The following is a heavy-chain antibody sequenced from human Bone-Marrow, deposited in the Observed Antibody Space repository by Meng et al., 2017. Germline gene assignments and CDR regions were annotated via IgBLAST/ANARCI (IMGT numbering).Heavy chain of an antibody. J-gene: IGHJ5*02. CDR2: IYYSGST. CDR1: GGSISSGGYY. V-gene: IGHV4-31*01. D-gene: IGHD3-10*01. Sequence: GQLQESGPGLVKPSQTLSLTCTVSGGSISSGGYYWSWIRQHPGKGLEWIGYIYYSGSTYYNPSLKSLVTISVDTSKNQLSLKLSSVTAADTAVYYCARANVNYGVVDPWGQGTLVTVSS. CDR3: ARANVNYGVVDP.